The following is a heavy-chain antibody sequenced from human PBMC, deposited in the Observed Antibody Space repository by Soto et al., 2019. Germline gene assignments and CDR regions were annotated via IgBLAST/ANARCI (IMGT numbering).Heavy chain of an antibody. J-gene: IGHJ5*02. CDR2: IYYSGST. CDR3: ARVCSGYDYLGWFDP. CDR1: GGSISSSSYY. D-gene: IGHD5-12*01. Sequence: PSETLSLTCTVSGGSISSSSYYWGWIRQPPGKGLEWIGSIYYSGSTYYNPSLKSRVTISVDTSKNQFSLKLSSVTAADTAVYYCARVCSGYDYLGWFDPWGQGTLVTVSS. V-gene: IGHV4-39*07.